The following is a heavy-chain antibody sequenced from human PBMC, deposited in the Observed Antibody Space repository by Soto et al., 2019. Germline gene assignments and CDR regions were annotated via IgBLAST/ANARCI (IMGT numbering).Heavy chain of an antibody. J-gene: IGHJ3*02. CDR2: ISSSSSYI. Sequence: GGSLRLSCAASGFTFSTYDMIWVRQAPGKGLEWVSSISSSSSYIYYADSVKGRFTISRDNAKNSLYLQMNSLRDEDTAVYYCARDTSYYDSSPDAFDIWGQGTMVTVSS. D-gene: IGHD3-22*01. CDR1: GFTFSTYD. V-gene: IGHV3-21*01. CDR3: ARDTSYYDSSPDAFDI.